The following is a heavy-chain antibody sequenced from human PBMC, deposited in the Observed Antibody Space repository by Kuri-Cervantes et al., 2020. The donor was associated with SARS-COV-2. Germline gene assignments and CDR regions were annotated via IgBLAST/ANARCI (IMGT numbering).Heavy chain of an antibody. V-gene: IGHV3-30-3*01. Sequence: GGSLRLSCAASGFTFSSYNMNWVRQAPGKGLEWVAVISYDGSNKYYADSVKGRFTISRDNSKNTLYLQMNSLRAEDTAVYYCAREGQQQLVPGRYYYYYYGMDVWGQGTTVTVSS. CDR1: GFTFSSYN. D-gene: IGHD6-13*01. J-gene: IGHJ6*02. CDR2: ISYDGSNK. CDR3: AREGQQQLVPGRYYYYYYGMDV.